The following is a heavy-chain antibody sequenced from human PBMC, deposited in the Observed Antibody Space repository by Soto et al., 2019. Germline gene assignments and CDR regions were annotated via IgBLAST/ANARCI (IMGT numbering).Heavy chain of an antibody. V-gene: IGHV1-2*02. CDR3: ASLSHSSSWQSSYYGMDV. D-gene: IGHD6-13*01. J-gene: IGHJ6*02. CDR1: GYTFTGYY. Sequence: ASVKVSCKASGYTFTGYYMHWVRQAPGQGLEWMGWINPNSGGTNYAQKFQGRVTMTRDTSISTAYMELSRLRSDDTAVYYCASLSHSSSWQSSYYGMDVWGQGTTVTVSS. CDR2: INPNSGGT.